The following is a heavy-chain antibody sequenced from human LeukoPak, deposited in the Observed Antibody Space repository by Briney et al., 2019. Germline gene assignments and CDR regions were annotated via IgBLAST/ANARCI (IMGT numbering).Heavy chain of an antibody. Sequence: SETLSLTCSVSGGSISSYYWTWIRQPAGKGLEWIGRIYTSGSTNYNPSLKSRVTMSLDTSKNQFSLKLSSVTAADTAVYYCARGGDYHQYDYWGQGTLVTVSS. V-gene: IGHV4-4*07. D-gene: IGHD4-17*01. CDR1: GGSISSYY. J-gene: IGHJ4*02. CDR2: IYTSGST. CDR3: ARGGDYHQYDY.